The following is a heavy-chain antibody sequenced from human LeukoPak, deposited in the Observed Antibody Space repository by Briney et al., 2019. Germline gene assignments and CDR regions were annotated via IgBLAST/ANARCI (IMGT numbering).Heavy chain of an antibody. V-gene: IGHV3-11*03. CDR3: ARKLWSGERHYFDS. CDR1: GFTFSDYY. D-gene: IGHD2-21*01. Sequence: GGSLRLSCAASGFTFSDYYMSWIRQAPGKGLEWVSYISSSSSYTNYADSVKGRFTISRDNAKNSLYLQMNSLRAEDTAVYYCARKLWSGERHYFDSWGQGTLVTVSS. J-gene: IGHJ4*02. CDR2: ISSSSSYT.